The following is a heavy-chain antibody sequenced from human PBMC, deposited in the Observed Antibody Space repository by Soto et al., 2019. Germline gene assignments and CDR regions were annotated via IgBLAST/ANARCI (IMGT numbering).Heavy chain of an antibody. CDR2: ITNIDNTE. CDR3: VRRGADQSLNI. D-gene: IGHD1-26*01. Sequence: CGSLRRSCAACGCSLTDNWMLWFRQAPGRGLDRISYITNIDNTEKCAGSVRGRFGVARHNAKKSLYLQMNSMRADAPAVYYCVRRGADQSLNIWGQGTLVTVSS. J-gene: IGHJ4*02. V-gene: IGHV3-11*01. CDR1: GCSLTDNW.